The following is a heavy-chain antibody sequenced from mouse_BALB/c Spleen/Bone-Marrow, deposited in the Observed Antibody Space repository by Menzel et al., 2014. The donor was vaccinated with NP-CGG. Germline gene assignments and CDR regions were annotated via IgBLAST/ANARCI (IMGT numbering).Heavy chain of an antibody. Sequence: VKLVESGPGLVAPSQSLSITCTVSGFSLTSYGVHWVRQPPGKGLEWLGIIWAGGSTNYNSALMSRLSISKDNSKSQVFLKMNSLQTDDTAMYFCAIAYFGNYNCYFDYWGQGTTLTVSS. CDR3: AIAYFGNYNCYFDY. CDR2: IWAGGST. J-gene: IGHJ2*01. D-gene: IGHD2-10*01. V-gene: IGHV2-9*02. CDR1: GFSLTSYG.